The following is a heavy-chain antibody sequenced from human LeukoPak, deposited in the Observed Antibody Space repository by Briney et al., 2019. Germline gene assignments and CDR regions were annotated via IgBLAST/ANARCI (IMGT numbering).Heavy chain of an antibody. J-gene: IGHJ4*02. Sequence: GGSLRLSCAASGFTFGSYAMSWVRQAPGKRLEWVSAISSRGDSTYYADSVKGRFTISRDNSKNTLYLQMNSLRAEDTAVYYCAKDEDTAMVRHYFDYWGQGTLVTVSS. CDR3: AKDEDTAMVRHYFDY. D-gene: IGHD5-18*01. V-gene: IGHV3-23*01. CDR2: ISSRGDST. CDR1: GFTFGSYA.